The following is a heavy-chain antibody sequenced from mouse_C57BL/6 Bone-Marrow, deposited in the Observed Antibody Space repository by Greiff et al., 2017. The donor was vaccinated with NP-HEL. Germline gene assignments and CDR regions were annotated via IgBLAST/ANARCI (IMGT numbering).Heavy chain of an antibody. CDR3: ARNWGLLWYHYYAMDY. V-gene: IGHV2-9-1*01. CDR2: IWTGGGT. J-gene: IGHJ4*01. D-gene: IGHD2-1*01. CDR1: GFSLTSYA. Sequence: VKLQESGPGLVAPSQSLSITCTVSGFSLTSYAISWVRQPPGKGLEWLGVIWTGGGTNYNSALKSRLSISKDNSKSQVFLKMNSLQTDDTARYYCARNWGLLWYHYYAMDYWGQGTSVTVSS.